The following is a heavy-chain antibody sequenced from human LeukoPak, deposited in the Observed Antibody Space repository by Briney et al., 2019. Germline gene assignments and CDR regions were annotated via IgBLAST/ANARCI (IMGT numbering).Heavy chain of an antibody. J-gene: IGHJ5*02. CDR1: GGTFSSYA. Sequence: SVKVSCKASGGTFSSYAISWVRQAPGQGLEWMGRIIPIFGTANYAQKFQGRVTITTDESTSTAYMELSSLRSEDTAVYCCARGTDVLLWFGESSLFDPWGQGTLVTVSS. CDR2: IIPIFGTA. D-gene: IGHD3-10*01. CDR3: ARGTDVLLWFGESSLFDP. V-gene: IGHV1-69*05.